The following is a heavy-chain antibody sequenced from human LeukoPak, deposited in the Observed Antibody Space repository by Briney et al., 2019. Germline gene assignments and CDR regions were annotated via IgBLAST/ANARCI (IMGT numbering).Heavy chain of an antibody. D-gene: IGHD2-15*01. CDR1: GGTFSSYA. CDR2: IIPIFGTA. CDR3: ARGYDCSGGSCYSFDY. V-gene: IGHV1-69*13. Sequence: SVKVSCKASGGTFSSYAISWVRQAPGQGLEWMGGIIPIFGTANYAQKFQGRVTITADESTSTAYMELSSRRSEDTAVYYCARGYDCSGGSCYSFDYWGQGTLVTVSS. J-gene: IGHJ4*02.